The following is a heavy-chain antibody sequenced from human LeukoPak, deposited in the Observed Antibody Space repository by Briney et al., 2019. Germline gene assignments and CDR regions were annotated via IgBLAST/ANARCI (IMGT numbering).Heavy chain of an antibody. CDR3: ARSYGSGTNGVDY. Sequence: SETLSLTCAVYGGSFSGYYWSWIRQPPGKGLEWIGEINHSGSTNYNPSLKSRVTISVDTSKNQFSLKLSSVTAADTAVYYCARSYGSGTNGVDYWGQGILVTVSS. CDR1: GGSFSGYY. D-gene: IGHD3-10*01. CDR2: INHSGST. J-gene: IGHJ4*02. V-gene: IGHV4-34*01.